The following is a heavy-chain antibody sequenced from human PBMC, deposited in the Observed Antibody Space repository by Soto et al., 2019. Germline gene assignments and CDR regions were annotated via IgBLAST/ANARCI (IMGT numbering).Heavy chain of an antibody. V-gene: IGHV4-30-4*01. D-gene: IGHD3-22*01. CDR1: GASICSGDSY. CDR3: ARDKSLTTDFDY. Sequence: QVQLQESGPGLVKPSQTLSLTCSVSGASICSGDSYWTWIRQPPGKGLEWIGYIHYRGTTYYNPSLKSRVTISVDTSRNQFSLKLSSVTAEDTAVYFCARDKSLTTDFDYWGQGTLVTVSS. J-gene: IGHJ4*02. CDR2: IHYRGTT.